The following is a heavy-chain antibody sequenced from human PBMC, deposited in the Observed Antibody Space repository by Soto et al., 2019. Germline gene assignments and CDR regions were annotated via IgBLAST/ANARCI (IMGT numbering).Heavy chain of an antibody. CDR3: ARGSLCLDFSSQNHYDL. J-gene: IGHJ5*02. V-gene: IGHV3-53*01. CDR2: VFAGGKT. CDR1: GFSVSNNY. Sequence: PEGSLRLSCAVSGFSVSNNYVTWVRQAPGKGLDWVAVVFAGGKTASAGSVKGRFTISRDSPNNIIYLQMNNLRVEDTAVYYCARGSLCLDFSSQNHYDLWGQGTQVTVSS. D-gene: IGHD3-10*02.